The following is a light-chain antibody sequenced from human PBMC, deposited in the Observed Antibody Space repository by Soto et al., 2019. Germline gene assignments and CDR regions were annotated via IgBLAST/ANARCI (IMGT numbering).Light chain of an antibody. Sequence: DIQMTQSPSSLSASVGDRVTITCRASQSIGKFLNWYQQKPGKAPTLLIYAASSLQSGVPSRFSGSGSGTDFTLTISSLQPEDFATYYCQQLHDYPIPFGQGTRLEIK. V-gene: IGKV1-39*01. CDR1: QSIGKF. CDR3: QQLHDYPIP. CDR2: AAS. J-gene: IGKJ5*01.